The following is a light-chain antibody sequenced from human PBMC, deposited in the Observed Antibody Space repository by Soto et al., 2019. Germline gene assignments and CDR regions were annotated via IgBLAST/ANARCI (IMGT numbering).Light chain of an antibody. J-gene: IGKJ1*01. Sequence: DIQMTQSPSSLSAFVGYRVNITCSSVQSISTYLIWYQQKPGKAPKLLIYATSSLQSGVPSRFSGSGSGTDFTLTISSLQPEDFATYYCQQSYSTPPGTFGKGTKVDIK. CDR2: ATS. CDR3: QQSYSTPPGT. CDR1: QSISTY. V-gene: IGKV1-39*01.